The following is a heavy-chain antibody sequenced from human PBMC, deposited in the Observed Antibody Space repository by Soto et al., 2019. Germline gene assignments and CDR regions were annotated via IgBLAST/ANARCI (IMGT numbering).Heavy chain of an antibody. Sequence: QLQLQESGPGLVKPSETLSLNCTVSGGSISSNGNYWGWIRQSPGKGLVWIGGIYYSGTTYYNPPLKSRVTVSIDTSKNQFSLNLSSVTAADTAVYYCARHDVLTYYDSWSGQHLVDVWGQGTTVTVSS. CDR2: IYYSGTT. V-gene: IGHV4-39*01. CDR1: GGSISSNGNY. CDR3: ARHDVLTYYDSWSGQHLVDV. J-gene: IGHJ6*02. D-gene: IGHD3-3*01.